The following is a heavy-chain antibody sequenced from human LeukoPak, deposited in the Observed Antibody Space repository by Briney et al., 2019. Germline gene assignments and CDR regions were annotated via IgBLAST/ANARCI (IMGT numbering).Heavy chain of an antibody. V-gene: IGHV4-59*01. CDR3: ARVRSYDSSAYYPNWFDP. CDR1: GGSISSYY. Sequence: KASETLSLTCTVSGGSISSYYWSCIRQPPGKGLEWIGYIYYSGSTNYNPSLRSRVTISVDTSKNQFSLKLSSVTAADTAVYYCARVRSYDSSAYYPNWFDPWGQGTLVTVSS. CDR2: IYYSGST. D-gene: IGHD3-22*01. J-gene: IGHJ5*02.